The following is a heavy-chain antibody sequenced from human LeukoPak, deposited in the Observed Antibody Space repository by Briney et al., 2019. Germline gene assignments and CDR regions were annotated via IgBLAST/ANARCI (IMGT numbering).Heavy chain of an antibody. CDR2: IWYDGSNK. CDR1: GFSFSSYG. J-gene: IGHJ4*02. D-gene: IGHD1-7*01. V-gene: IGHV3-33*01. Sequence: PGGSLRLSCAASGFSFSSYGMHWVRQAPGKGLEWVAVIWYDGSNKYYADSVKGRFTISRDNSKNTLYLQMSSLRAEDTAVYYCARDAAGTCLDYWGQGTLVTVSS. CDR3: ARDAAGTCLDY.